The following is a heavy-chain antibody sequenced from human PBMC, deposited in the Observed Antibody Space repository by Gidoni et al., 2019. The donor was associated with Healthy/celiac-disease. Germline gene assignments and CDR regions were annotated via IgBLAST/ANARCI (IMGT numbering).Heavy chain of an antibody. J-gene: IGHJ4*02. CDR2: ISWDGGST. CDR3: AKDMGIFGVVTLFDY. CDR1: GFPFDDYA. V-gene: IGHV3-43D*04. D-gene: IGHD3-3*01. Sequence: EVQLVESGGVVVQPGGSLRLSCAASGFPFDDYAMHWVRQAPGKGLEWVSLISWDGGSTYYADSVKGRFTISRDNSKNSLYLQMNSLRAEDTALYYCAKDMGIFGVVTLFDYWGQGTLVTVSS.